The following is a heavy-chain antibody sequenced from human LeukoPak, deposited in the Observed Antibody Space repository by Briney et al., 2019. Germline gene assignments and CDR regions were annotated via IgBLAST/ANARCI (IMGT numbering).Heavy chain of an antibody. CDR2: IHPNSGGT. Sequence: ASVKVSCKASGYTFTSYDINWVRQATGQGLEWMGWIHPNSGGTNYAQKFQGRVTMTRDTSISTAYMELSRLRSDDTAVYYCARVGKYYYDSSGYWVYWGQGTLVTVSS. CDR3: ARVGKYYYDSSGYWVY. D-gene: IGHD3-22*01. J-gene: IGHJ4*02. CDR1: GYTFTSYD. V-gene: IGHV1-2*02.